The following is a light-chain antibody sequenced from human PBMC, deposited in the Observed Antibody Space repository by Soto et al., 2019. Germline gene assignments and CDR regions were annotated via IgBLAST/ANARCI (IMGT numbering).Light chain of an antibody. J-gene: IGKJ1*01. CDR1: QSVSSN. Sequence: EIEMTQSAATLSVSPGEGATLSCRASQSVSSNLAWYQQKPGKAPRLLIYGASTRASGIPARFSGSGSGTEFTLTISSLHSEDFAVYYCQQYNNWPRTFGQGTKVDIK. CDR2: GAS. V-gene: IGKV3-15*01. CDR3: QQYNNWPRT.